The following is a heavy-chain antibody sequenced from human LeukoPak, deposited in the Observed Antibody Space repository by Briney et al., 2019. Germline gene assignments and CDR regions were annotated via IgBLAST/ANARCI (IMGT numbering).Heavy chain of an antibody. Sequence: PSETLSLTCAVSGGSISSGGYSWSWIRQPPGRGLEWIGYIYYSGSTYYNPSLKSRVTISVDTSKNQFSLKLSSVTAADTAVYYCASLFNRGKRWSHYYYYYMDVWGKGTTVTVSS. CDR1: GGSISSGGYS. J-gene: IGHJ6*03. CDR3: ASLFNRGKRWSHYYYYYMDV. D-gene: IGHD4-23*01. CDR2: IYYSGST. V-gene: IGHV4-30-4*07.